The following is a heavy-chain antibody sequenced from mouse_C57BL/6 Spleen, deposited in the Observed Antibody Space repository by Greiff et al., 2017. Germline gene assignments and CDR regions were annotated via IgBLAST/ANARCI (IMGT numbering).Heavy chain of an antibody. J-gene: IGHJ4*01. D-gene: IGHD1-1*01. CDR1: GYSFTSYY. CDR3: ASHYYGSSPYAMDY. Sequence: QVQLKESGPELVKPGASVKISCKASGYSFTSYYIHWVKQRPGQGLEWIGWIYPGSGNTKYDEKFKGKATLTADTSSSTAYMHLSSLTSEDSAVYYCASHYYGSSPYAMDYWGQGTSVTVSS. CDR2: IYPGSGNT. V-gene: IGHV1-66*01.